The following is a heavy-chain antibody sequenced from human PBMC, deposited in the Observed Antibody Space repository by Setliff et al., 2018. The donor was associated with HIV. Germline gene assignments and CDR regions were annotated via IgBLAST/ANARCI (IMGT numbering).Heavy chain of an antibody. D-gene: IGHD4-17*01. Sequence: ASVKVSCKASGGTFSSYAIHWVRQAPGQGLEWMGWIYPNTGGTNYAQKFQGRVTMTRDTSISTAYMELSRLRSDDTAVYYCARSTTADWGQGTMVTVSS. J-gene: IGHJ4*02. CDR1: GGTFSSYA. CDR3: ARSTTAD. CDR2: IYPNTGGT. V-gene: IGHV1-2*02.